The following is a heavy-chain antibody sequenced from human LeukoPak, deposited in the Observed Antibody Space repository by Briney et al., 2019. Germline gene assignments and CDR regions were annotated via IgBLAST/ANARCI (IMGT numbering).Heavy chain of an antibody. CDR2: IIPIFGTA. V-gene: IGHV1-69*05. J-gene: IGHJ4*02. CDR1: GGTFSSYA. Sequence: SVKVSCKASGGTFSSYAISWVRQAPGQGLEWMGRIIPIFGTANYAQKFQGRVTITTDESTSTAYMGLSSLRSEDTAVYYCARGPPLYDRGGFDYWGQGTLVTVSS. CDR3: ARGPPLYDRGGFDY. D-gene: IGHD5/OR15-5a*01.